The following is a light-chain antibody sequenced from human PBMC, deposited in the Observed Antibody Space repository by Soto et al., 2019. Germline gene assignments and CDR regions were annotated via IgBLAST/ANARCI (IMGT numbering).Light chain of an antibody. CDR1: QSVSSY. V-gene: IGKV3-11*01. J-gene: IGKJ4*01. CDR3: QQRTNWPLT. CDR2: DAS. Sequence: EIVLTQSPATLSLSPGERATLSCRASQSVSSYLAWYQQNPGQPPRLLIYDASNRATGIPARFSGSGSGTDFSLTISSLEPEDFAVYYCQQRTNWPLTFGGGTAVEIQ.